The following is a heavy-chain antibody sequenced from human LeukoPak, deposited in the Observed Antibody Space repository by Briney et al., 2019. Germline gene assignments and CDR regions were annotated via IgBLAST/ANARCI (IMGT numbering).Heavy chain of an antibody. D-gene: IGHD6-13*01. CDR2: IPYDGSSK. CDR3: ARDRGSGVAAAGLFDY. CDR1: GFTFSSYG. V-gene: IGHV3-30*03. J-gene: IGHJ4*02. Sequence: GGSLRLSCAASGFTFSSYGMHWVRQAPGKGLEWVTLIPYDGSSKYYADSVKGRFTISRDNSKNTLFLQMNSLRAEDTAVYYCARDRGSGVAAAGLFDYWGQGTLVTVSS.